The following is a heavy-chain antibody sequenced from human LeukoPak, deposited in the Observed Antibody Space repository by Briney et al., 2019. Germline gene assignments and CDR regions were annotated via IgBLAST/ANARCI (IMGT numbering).Heavy chain of an antibody. CDR1: GYSVTSYW. J-gene: IGHJ5*02. Sequence: GESLKISCQGSGYSVTSYWIAWVRQMPGKGLEWMGWINPNSGGTNYAQKFQGRVTMTRDTSISTAYMELSRLRSDDTAVYYCARAVYCSSTSCYEFDPWGQGTLVTVSS. D-gene: IGHD2-2*01. CDR2: INPNSGGT. V-gene: IGHV1-2*02. CDR3: ARAVYCSSTSCYEFDP.